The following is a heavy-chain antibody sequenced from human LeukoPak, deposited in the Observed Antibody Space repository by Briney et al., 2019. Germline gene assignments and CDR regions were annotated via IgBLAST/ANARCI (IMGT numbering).Heavy chain of an antibody. CDR1: GFTFSDYY. J-gene: IGHJ3*02. V-gene: IGHV3-11*01. D-gene: IGHD3-3*01. Sequence: GGSLRLSCAASGFTFSDYYMSWIRQAPGKGLEWVSYISSSGSTIYYADSVKGRFTISRDNAKNSLYLQMNSLRAEDTAVYYCAKGGRNDFWSGYYTGDAFDIWGQGTMVTVSS. CDR3: AKGGRNDFWSGYYTGDAFDI. CDR2: ISSSGSTI.